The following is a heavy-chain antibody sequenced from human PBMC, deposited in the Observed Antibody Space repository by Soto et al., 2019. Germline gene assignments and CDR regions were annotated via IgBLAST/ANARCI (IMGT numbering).Heavy chain of an antibody. D-gene: IGHD2-15*01. CDR3: ARGEGLDHSPEGGPLYYYYYGMDV. J-gene: IGHJ6*02. CDR1: GYTFTSYG. V-gene: IGHV1-18*01. Sequence: QVKLVQSGAEVKKPGASVKVSCKASGYTFTSYGISWVRQAPGQGLEWMGWIIAYNGNTNYAQKLQGRVTMTTDTTTSTAYMELRSLRSDDTAVYYCARGEGLDHSPEGGPLYYYYYGMDVWGQGTTVTVSS. CDR2: IIAYNGNT.